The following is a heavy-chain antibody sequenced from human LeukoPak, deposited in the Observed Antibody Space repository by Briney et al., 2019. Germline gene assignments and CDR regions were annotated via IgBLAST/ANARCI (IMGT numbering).Heavy chain of an antibody. CDR3: ARPGRVRDGYNHDY. CDR1: GYTFTGYY. Sequence: ASVKVSCKASGYTFTGYYMHWVRQAPGQGLEWMGRINPNSGGTNYAQKFQGRVTMTRDTSISTAYMELSRLRSDDTAVYYCARPGRVRDGYNHDYWGQGTLATVSS. V-gene: IGHV1-2*06. CDR2: INPNSGGT. J-gene: IGHJ4*02. D-gene: IGHD5-24*01.